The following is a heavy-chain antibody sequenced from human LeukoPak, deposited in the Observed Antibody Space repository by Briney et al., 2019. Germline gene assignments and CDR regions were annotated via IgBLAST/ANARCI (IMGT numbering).Heavy chain of an antibody. J-gene: IGHJ2*01. V-gene: IGHV4-59*01. Sequence: SETLFLTCTVSGGSISNYYWSWIRQPPGKELEWIGYIYYSGSTNYNPSLKSRVTISVDTSKNQFSLKLSSVTAADTAVYYCARGTGYSSSWYGGWYFDLWGRGTLVTVSS. CDR2: IYYSGST. CDR3: ARGTGYSSSWYGGWYFDL. CDR1: GGSISNYY. D-gene: IGHD6-13*01.